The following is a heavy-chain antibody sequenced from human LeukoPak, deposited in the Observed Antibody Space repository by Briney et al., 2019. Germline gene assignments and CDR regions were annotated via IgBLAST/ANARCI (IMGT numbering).Heavy chain of an antibody. Sequence: PSETLSLTCAVYGGSFSGSYWSWIRQPPGKGLEWIGEINHSGSTNYNPSLKSRVTISVDTSKNQFSLKLSSVTAADTAVYYCGEVSVRGVIWRDYWGQGTLVTVSS. D-gene: IGHD3-10*01. CDR3: GEVSVRGVIWRDY. V-gene: IGHV4-34*01. CDR2: INHSGST. CDR1: GGSFSGSY. J-gene: IGHJ4*02.